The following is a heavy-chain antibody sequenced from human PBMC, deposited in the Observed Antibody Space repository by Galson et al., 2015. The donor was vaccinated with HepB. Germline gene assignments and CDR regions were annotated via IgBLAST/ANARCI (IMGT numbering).Heavy chain of an antibody. V-gene: IGHV3-30-3*01. D-gene: IGHD6-13*01. J-gene: IGHJ4*02. CDR3: ARVWAAAGTTPGY. Sequence: SLRLSCAASGFTFSSYAMHWVRQAPGKGLEWVAVISYDGSNKYYADSVKGRFTISRDNSKNTLYLQMNSLRAEDTAVYYCARVWAAAGTTPGYWGQGTLVTVSS. CDR1: GFTFSSYA. CDR2: ISYDGSNK.